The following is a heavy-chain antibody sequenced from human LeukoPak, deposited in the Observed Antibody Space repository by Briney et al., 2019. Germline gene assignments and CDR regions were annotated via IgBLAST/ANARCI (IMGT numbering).Heavy chain of an antibody. V-gene: IGHV1-69*01. J-gene: IGHJ4*02. D-gene: IGHD5-12*01. CDR3: ARAYSGYDFFDY. Sequence: ANYAQKFPGRVTITADESTSTAYMEVSSLRSEDTAVYYCARAYSGYDFFDYWGQGILVTVSS. CDR2: A.